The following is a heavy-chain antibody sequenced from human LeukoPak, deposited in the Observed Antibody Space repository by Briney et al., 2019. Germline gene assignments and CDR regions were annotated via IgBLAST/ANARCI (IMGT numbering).Heavy chain of an antibody. CDR2: IYHGGSP. CDR1: DGSISSGAYS. Sequence: SETLSLTCTVSDGSISSGAYSWNWIRQPPGRGLEWVGYIYHGGSPYYNPSLKSRVTISADWSKNQFSLSLSSVTAADTAVYYCARGEPSTLLNNDYYFMDVWGKGTTVTVSS. D-gene: IGHD1-14*01. J-gene: IGHJ6*03. CDR3: ARGEPSTLLNNDYYFMDV. V-gene: IGHV4-30-2*01.